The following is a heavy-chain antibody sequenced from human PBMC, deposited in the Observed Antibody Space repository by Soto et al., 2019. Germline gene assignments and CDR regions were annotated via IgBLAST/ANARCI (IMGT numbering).Heavy chain of an antibody. CDR3: ARENCSGGSCYSSVDLNYYGMDV. Sequence: QVQLVQSGAEVKKPGASVKVSCKASGYTFTGYYMHWVRQAPGQGLEWMGWINPNSGGTNYAQKFQGWVTMTRDTSISTAYMELSRLRSDDTAVYYCARENCSGGSCYSSVDLNYYGMDVWGQGTTVTVSS. D-gene: IGHD2-15*01. V-gene: IGHV1-2*04. J-gene: IGHJ6*02. CDR2: INPNSGGT. CDR1: GYTFTGYY.